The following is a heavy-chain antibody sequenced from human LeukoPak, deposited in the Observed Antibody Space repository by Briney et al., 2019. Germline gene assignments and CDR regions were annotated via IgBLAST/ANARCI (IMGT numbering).Heavy chain of an antibody. D-gene: IGHD6-13*01. Sequence: PSETLSLTCAVYGGSFSGYYWSWIRQPPGKGLEWIGEINHSGSTNYNPSLKGRVTISVDTSKNQFSLKLSSVTAADTAVYYCARDKNLAAAGRIDAFDIWGQGTMVTVSS. CDR3: ARDKNLAAAGRIDAFDI. CDR2: INHSGST. CDR1: GGSFSGYY. V-gene: IGHV4-34*01. J-gene: IGHJ3*02.